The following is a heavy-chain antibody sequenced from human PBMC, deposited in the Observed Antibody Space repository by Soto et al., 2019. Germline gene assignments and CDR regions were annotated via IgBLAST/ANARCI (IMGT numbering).Heavy chain of an antibody. CDR1: GDNVSRNSAA. D-gene: IGHD3-16*01. V-gene: IGHV6-1*01. CDR3: ARENGDDLFDI. Sequence: SQTLSLTCAISGDNVSRNSAAWIWIRQSPSRGLEWLGRTYYRSDWYNDYLVSVKSRITINPDTSKNQFSLQLNSVTPDDTAVYYCARENGDDLFDIRGQGTTVTVSS. J-gene: IGHJ3*02. CDR2: TYYRSDWYN.